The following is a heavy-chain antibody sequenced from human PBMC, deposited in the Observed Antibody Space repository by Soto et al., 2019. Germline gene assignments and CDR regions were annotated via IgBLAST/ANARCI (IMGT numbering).Heavy chain of an antibody. D-gene: IGHD2-2*01. CDR1: GFTFSSYA. CDR3: AKDGGGYCSSTSCLPIDY. J-gene: IGHJ4*02. CDR2: ISGSGGST. Sequence: EVQLLESGGGLVQPGGSLRLSCAASGFTFSSYAMSWVRQAPGKGLEWVSAISGSGGSTYYADSVKGRFTISRDNSKNTLCVQRNGLRAEDTVVYYCAKDGGGYCSSTSCLPIDYWGGGTLVTVSS. V-gene: IGHV3-23*01.